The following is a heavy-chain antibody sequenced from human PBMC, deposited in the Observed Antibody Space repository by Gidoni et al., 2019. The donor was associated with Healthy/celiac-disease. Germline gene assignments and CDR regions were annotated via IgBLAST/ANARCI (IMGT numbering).Heavy chain of an antibody. V-gene: IGHV3-13*01. CDR1: GFTFSSYD. Sequence: EVPLVESGRGLVQPGGSLKHSCAASGFTFSSYDMHWVRQAPGKGLELVAAIGTAGATYHPGSVKGRFTISRENAKTSLYLQMNSLRAGDPAVYYCARSPAVGDYYYMDVWGKGTTVTVSS. J-gene: IGHJ6*03. CDR2: IGTAGAT. CDR3: ARSPAVGDYYYMDV.